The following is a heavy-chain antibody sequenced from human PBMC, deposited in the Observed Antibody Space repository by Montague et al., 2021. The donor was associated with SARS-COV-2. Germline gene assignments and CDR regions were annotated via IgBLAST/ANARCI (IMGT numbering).Heavy chain of an antibody. Sequence: TLSLTCTVSGGSISSGGYYWSWIRQHPGKGLEWIGYIYYSGXTXYXXXXKXRVTISVDTSKNQFSLKLSSVTAADTAVYYCARAASDIVLMVYAICAFDIWGQGTMVTVSS. D-gene: IGHD2-8*01. J-gene: IGHJ3*02. CDR3: ARAASDIVLMVYAICAFDI. V-gene: IGHV4-31*03. CDR2: IYYSGXT. CDR1: GGSISSGGYY.